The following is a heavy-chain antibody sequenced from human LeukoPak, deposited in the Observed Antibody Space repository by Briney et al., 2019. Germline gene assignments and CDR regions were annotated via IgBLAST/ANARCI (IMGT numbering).Heavy chain of an antibody. J-gene: IGHJ4*02. V-gene: IGHV1-18*01. CDR1: GYTFTSYG. Sequence: GASVKVSCKASGYTFTSYGISWVRQAPGQGLEWMGWINTYNGNANYAQKLQGRVTMTTDTSTSTAYMELRSLRSDDTAVYYCARRKIVYPDCWGQGTLVTVSS. CDR2: INTYNGNA. D-gene: IGHD2/OR15-2a*01. CDR3: ARRKIVYPDC.